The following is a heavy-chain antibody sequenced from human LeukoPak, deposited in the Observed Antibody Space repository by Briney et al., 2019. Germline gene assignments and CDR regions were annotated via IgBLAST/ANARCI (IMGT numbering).Heavy chain of an antibody. V-gene: IGHV4-34*01. J-gene: IGHJ3*02. CDR1: GGSFSGYF. D-gene: IGHD5-18*01. CDR3: AKMVTNAFDI. Sequence: SETLSLTCGVYGGSFSGYFWSWIRQSPGKGLEWIGKINHSGRTNYNPSLRSRVTLSVDTSKNQFSLKLTSVTAADTALYYCAKMVTNAFDIWGQGTLVTVSS. CDR2: INHSGRT.